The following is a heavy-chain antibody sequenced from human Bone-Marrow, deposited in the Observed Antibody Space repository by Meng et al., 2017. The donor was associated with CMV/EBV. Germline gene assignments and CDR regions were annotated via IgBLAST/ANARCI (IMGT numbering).Heavy chain of an antibody. Sequence: GGSLRLSCAASGFTFSSYWMSWVRQAPGKGLEWVAVISYDGNKKYYADSVKGRFTISRDNSKNTLYLQMNSLRAEDTAVYYCARGPWDVWSGYYVDYWGQGTLVTVSS. CDR2: ISYDGNKK. V-gene: IGHV3-30*03. D-gene: IGHD3-3*01. CDR3: ARGPWDVWSGYYVDY. J-gene: IGHJ4*02. CDR1: GFTFSSYW.